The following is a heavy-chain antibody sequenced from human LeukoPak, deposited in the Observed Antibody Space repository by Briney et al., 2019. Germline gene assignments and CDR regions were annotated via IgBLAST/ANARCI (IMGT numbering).Heavy chain of an antibody. Sequence: SETLSLTCAVYGGSFSGYYWSWIRQPPGKGLEWIGEINHSGSTNYNPSLKSRVTISVDTSKSQFSLKLSSVTAADTAVYYCARLDYGDYMFDYWGQGTLVTVSS. V-gene: IGHV4-34*01. CDR2: INHSGST. J-gene: IGHJ4*02. CDR1: GGSFSGYY. CDR3: ARLDYGDYMFDY. D-gene: IGHD4-17*01.